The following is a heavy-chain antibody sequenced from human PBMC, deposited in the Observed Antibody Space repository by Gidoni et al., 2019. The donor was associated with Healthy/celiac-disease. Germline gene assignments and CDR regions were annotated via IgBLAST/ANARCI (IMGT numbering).Heavy chain of an antibody. V-gene: IGHV4-31*03. Sequence: QVQLQESGPGLVKPSQTLSLTCTVPGGSISIGGYYWGWIRQHPGKGLEWIGYIYYSGSTYYNPSLKSRVTISVDTSKNQFSLKLSSVTAADTAVYYCARDSGIVGAPDAFDIWGQGTMVTVSS. CDR3: ARDSGIVGAPDAFDI. CDR1: GGSISIGGYY. J-gene: IGHJ3*02. CDR2: IYYSGST. D-gene: IGHD1-26*01.